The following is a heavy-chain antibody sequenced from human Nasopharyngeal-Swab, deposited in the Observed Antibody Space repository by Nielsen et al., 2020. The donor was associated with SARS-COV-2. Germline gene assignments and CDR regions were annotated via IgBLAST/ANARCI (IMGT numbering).Heavy chain of an antibody. J-gene: IGHJ4*02. V-gene: IGHV3-13*01. CDR1: GFTFSSYD. CDR3: ATDYAIWSGSRLDY. Sequence: GESLKISCAASGFTFSSYDMHWVRQATGKGLEWVSAIGTAGDTYYPGSVKGRFTISRENAKNSLYLQMNSLRSEDTAVYYCATDYAIWSGSRLDYWGQGTLVTVSS. D-gene: IGHD3-3*01. CDR2: IGTAGDT.